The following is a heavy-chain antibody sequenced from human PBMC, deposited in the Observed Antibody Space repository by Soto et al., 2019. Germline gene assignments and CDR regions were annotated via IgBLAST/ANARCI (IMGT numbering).Heavy chain of an antibody. CDR1: GFTFNSYA. D-gene: IGHD3-22*01. J-gene: IGHJ3*02. Sequence: SLRLSCAASGFTFNSYAIHVCGHAPGKWLEWVAVISYDGSNKYYADSVKGRFTISRDNSKNTLYLQMNSLRAEDTAVYYCARGLITMISFDIWGQGTMVTVSS. CDR2: ISYDGSNK. V-gene: IGHV3-30-3*01. CDR3: ARGLITMISFDI.